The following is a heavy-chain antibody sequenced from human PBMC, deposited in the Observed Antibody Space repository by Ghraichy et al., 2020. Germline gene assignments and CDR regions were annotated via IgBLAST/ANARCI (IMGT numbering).Heavy chain of an antibody. J-gene: IGHJ5*02. V-gene: IGHV3-30*18. Sequence: GGSLRLSCAASGFSFSDYGMHWVRQAPGKGLEWVAVISFDGSYQYYADSVKGRFTVSRENSKNTLFLQMNSLTADDTAVYFCAKTYKSFTSSAVSAWFDPRGQGTLVTVSS. CDR1: GFSFSDYG. CDR2: ISFDGSYQ. CDR3: AKTYKSFTSSAVSAWFDP. D-gene: IGHD6-25*01.